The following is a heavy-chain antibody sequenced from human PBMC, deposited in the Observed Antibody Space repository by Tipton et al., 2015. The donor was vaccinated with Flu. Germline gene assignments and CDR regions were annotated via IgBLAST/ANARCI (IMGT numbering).Heavy chain of an antibody. V-gene: IGHV4-31*03. CDR3: ARDPSLGMPDYFDS. J-gene: IGHJ4*02. CDR2: IYYIGTT. D-gene: IGHD2-2*01. CDR1: GGPITSGADY. Sequence: TLSLTCTVSGGPITSGADYWSWIRQHPGKGLEWIGHIYYIGTTNYNPSLKSRVTISMDTSKKQFSLQLRSVTAADTAVYYCARDPSLGMPDYFDSWGQGTLVTASS.